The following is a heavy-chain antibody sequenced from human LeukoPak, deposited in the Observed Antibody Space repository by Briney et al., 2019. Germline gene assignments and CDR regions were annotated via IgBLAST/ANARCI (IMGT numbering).Heavy chain of an antibody. CDR1: GFTFSNYA. J-gene: IGHJ6*03. CDR2: RSYDGSNK. Sequence: GGSLRLSCAASGFTFSNYAMHWVRQAPGKGLEWVAVRSYDGSNKYYADFVKGRFTISRDNSKNTLYLQMNSLRVEDTAVYYCARDPGPYGDYMDVWAKGTTVTVSS. D-gene: IGHD1-1*01. CDR3: ARDPGPYGDYMDV. V-gene: IGHV3-30*04.